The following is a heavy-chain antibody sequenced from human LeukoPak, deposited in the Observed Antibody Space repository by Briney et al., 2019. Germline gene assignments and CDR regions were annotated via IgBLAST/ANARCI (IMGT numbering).Heavy chain of an antibody. V-gene: IGHV4-30-4*08. CDR2: ISYSGNT. CDR1: GGSISSGDYY. Sequence: PSQTLSLTCTVSGGSISSGDYYWSWIRQPPPKGLVWFGYISYSGNTYYNPSLKSRLTISVDTSKNQFSLKLSSVTAADTAVYYCARGPGSDSSGRRFDPWGQGTLVTVSS. CDR3: ARGPGSDSSGRRFDP. J-gene: IGHJ5*02. D-gene: IGHD3-22*01.